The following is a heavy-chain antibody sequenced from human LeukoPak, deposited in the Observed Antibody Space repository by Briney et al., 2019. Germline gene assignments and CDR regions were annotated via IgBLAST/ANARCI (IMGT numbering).Heavy chain of an antibody. CDR2: ISSSSSTI. CDR3: ARSNKGYFDY. CDR1: GFTFSSYS. Sequence: GGSLRLSCAASGFTFSSYSMNWVRQAPGKGLEWVSYISSSSSTIYYADSVKGRFTIPRDNAKNTLYLQMNSLRAEDTAVYYCARSNKGYFDYWGQGTLVTVSS. J-gene: IGHJ4*02. D-gene: IGHD1/OR15-1a*01. V-gene: IGHV3-48*01.